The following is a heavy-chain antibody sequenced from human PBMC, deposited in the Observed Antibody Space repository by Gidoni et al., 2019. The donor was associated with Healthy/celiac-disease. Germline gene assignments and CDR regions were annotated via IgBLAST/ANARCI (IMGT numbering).Heavy chain of an antibody. Sequence: QVQLVESGGGVVQPGRSLRLSCAASGFTFSSYAMHWVRQAPVKGLEWVAVRSYDGSNKYYADSVKCRFTISRDNSKNTLYLQMNSLRAEDTAVYYCASQGSPVPYYYDSSGYLGYFDLWGRGTLVTVSS. CDR1: GFTFSSYA. CDR3: ASQGSPVPYYYDSSGYLGYFDL. CDR2: RSYDGSNK. D-gene: IGHD3-22*01. J-gene: IGHJ2*01. V-gene: IGHV3-30-3*01.